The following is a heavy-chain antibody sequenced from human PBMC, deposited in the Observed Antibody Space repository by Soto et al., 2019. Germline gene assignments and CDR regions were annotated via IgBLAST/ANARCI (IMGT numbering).Heavy chain of an antibody. Sequence: EVQLLESGGGLVQPGGSLRLSCAASGFTFSTYALNWVRQAPGKGLEWVSAIGGRGGSPYFADSVKGRFSFSTDSSKNTLYLQMNSLRAEDTAVYYCAKDGYGDRPYYFHYWGQGTLVTVSS. J-gene: IGHJ4*02. CDR3: AKDGYGDRPYYFHY. V-gene: IGHV3-23*01. CDR2: IGGRGGSP. CDR1: GFTFSTYA. D-gene: IGHD4-17*01.